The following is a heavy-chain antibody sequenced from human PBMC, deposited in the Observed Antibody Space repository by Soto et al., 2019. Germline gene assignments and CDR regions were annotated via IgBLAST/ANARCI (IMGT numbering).Heavy chain of an antibody. J-gene: IGHJ6*02. CDR3: ASTRGYSYGYYYYYGMDV. CDR2: IYYSGST. CDR1: GASMSSYH. D-gene: IGHD5-18*01. V-gene: IGHV4-59*01. Sequence: SETLSLTCTVSGASMSSYHWTWIRQPPGTGLEWIGYIYYSGSTNYNPSLKSLVAISVDTSKNQFSLKLSSVTAADTAVYYCASTRGYSYGYYYYYGMDVWRQGTTVTVSS.